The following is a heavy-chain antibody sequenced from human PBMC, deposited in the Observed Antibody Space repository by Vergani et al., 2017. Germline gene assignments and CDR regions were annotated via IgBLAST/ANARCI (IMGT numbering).Heavy chain of an antibody. CDR1: GGSISSGGYY. J-gene: IGHJ3*02. CDR2: IYYSGST. D-gene: IGHD2-2*01. Sequence: QVQLQESGPGLVKPSQTLSLTCTVSGGSISSGGYYWSWIRQHPGKGLEWIGYIYYSGSTYYNPSLKSRVTIPVDTSKNQFSLKLSSVTAADTAVYYCARGSPIVVVPAALGPRDAFDIWGQGTMVTVSS. V-gene: IGHV4-31*03. CDR3: ARGSPIVVVPAALGPRDAFDI.